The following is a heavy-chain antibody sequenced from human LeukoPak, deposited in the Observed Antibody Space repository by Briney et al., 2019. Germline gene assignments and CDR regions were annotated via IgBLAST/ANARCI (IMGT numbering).Heavy chain of an antibody. CDR1: GYTFASYG. J-gene: IGHJ6*02. CDR3: ARAFGFWNGFYRNYYGMDV. Sequence: ASVKVSCKASGYTFASYGISWVRQAPGQGLEWMGWISEYNGNTNYAQKFQRRVTMTTDTSTSTAYMELRSLRSDDTAVYYFARAFGFWNGFYRNYYGMDVWGQGAMVTVSS. CDR2: ISEYNGNT. D-gene: IGHD3-3*01. V-gene: IGHV1-18*01.